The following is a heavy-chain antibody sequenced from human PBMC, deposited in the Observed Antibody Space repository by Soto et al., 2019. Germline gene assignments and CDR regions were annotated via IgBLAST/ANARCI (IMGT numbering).Heavy chain of an antibody. CDR3: ARLLPYDSSGYAGFDY. D-gene: IGHD3-22*01. Sequence: QVQLQESGPGLVKPSETLSLTCTVSGGSVSSGSYYWSWIRQPPGKGLEWIGYIYHSGSTNYNPSLKSRVTISVDTSKNQFSLKLSSVTAADTAVYDCARLLPYDSSGYAGFDYWGQGTLVTVSS. CDR1: GGSVSSGSYY. CDR2: IYHSGST. V-gene: IGHV4-61*01. J-gene: IGHJ4*02.